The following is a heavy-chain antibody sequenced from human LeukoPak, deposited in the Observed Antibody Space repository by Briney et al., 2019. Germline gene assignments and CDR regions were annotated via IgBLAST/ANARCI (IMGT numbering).Heavy chain of an antibody. CDR1: GGSFSGYY. Sequence: SETLSLTCAVYGGSFSGYYWSWIRQPPGKGLEWIGEINHSGSTNYNPSLKSRVTISVDTSKNQFSLKLSSVTAADTAVYYCAITPYYYDSSGYYSSFDYWGQGTLVTVSS. D-gene: IGHD3-22*01. CDR3: AITPYYYDSSGYYSSFDY. CDR2: INHSGST. J-gene: IGHJ4*02. V-gene: IGHV4-34*01.